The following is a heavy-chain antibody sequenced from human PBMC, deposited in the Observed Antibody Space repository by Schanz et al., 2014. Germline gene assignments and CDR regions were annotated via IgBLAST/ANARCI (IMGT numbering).Heavy chain of an antibody. CDR3: AASSGWHPSTDY. CDR1: GFTFSSYA. CDR2: IGVDGTTT. V-gene: IGHV3-23*04. J-gene: IGHJ4*02. D-gene: IGHD6-19*01. Sequence: EVQLVESGGDLVQPGGSLRLSCAASGFTFSSYAMSWVRQAPGKGLEWVSVIGVDGTTTYYADSVKGRFTISRDNSKNTLYLQMNSLRVEDTAVYYCAASSGWHPSTDYWGQGTLVTVSS.